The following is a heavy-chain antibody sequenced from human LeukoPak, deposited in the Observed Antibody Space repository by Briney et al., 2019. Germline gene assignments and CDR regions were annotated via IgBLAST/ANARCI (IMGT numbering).Heavy chain of an antibody. CDR2: INSDGTNT. CDR3: AKEGGGPDY. J-gene: IGHJ4*02. Sequence: GGSLRLSCAASEFTFSTYCMHWVRQAPGKGLVWVSRINSDGTNTDYADSVKGRFTISRDNAKNTLYLQMNSLRAEDTAVYYCAKEGGGPDYWGQGTPVTVSS. CDR1: EFTFSTYC. V-gene: IGHV3-74*01. D-gene: IGHD2-15*01.